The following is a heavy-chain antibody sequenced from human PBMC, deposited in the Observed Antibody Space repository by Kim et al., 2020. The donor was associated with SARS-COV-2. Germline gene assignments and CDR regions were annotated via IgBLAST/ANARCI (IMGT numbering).Heavy chain of an antibody. V-gene: IGHV3-23*01. CDR3: AKAPSYGDPRRGTAHFDY. D-gene: IGHD4-17*01. J-gene: IGHJ4*02. CDR2: ISGSGATA. CDR1: GFTFSSFA. Sequence: GGSLRLSCAASGFTFSSFAMSWVRQAPGKGLEWVSAISGSGATAYYADSVRGRFTISRDNSKNTLYLQMNSLRAEDTAVYYCAKAPSYGDPRRGTAHFDYWGQGTLVTVSS.